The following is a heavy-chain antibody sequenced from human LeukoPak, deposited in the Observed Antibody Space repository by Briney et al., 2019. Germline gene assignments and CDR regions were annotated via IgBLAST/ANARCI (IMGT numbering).Heavy chain of an antibody. CDR2: IIPIFGTA. J-gene: IGHJ3*02. D-gene: IGHD3-10*01. CDR3: ASPGGPMAFVAFDI. Sequence: ASVKVSRKASVGTLSSYAISWVRQAPGQGLEWMGGIIPIFGTANCAEKFQRRVTVTTDESTSRAYMAMSRLRCEDTAVYFCASPGGPMAFVAFDIWGQGTMVTVSS. CDR1: VGTLSSYA. V-gene: IGHV1-69*05.